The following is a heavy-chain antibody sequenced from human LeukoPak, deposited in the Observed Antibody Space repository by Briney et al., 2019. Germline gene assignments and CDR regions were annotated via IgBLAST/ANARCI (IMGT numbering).Heavy chain of an antibody. V-gene: IGHV3-53*01. D-gene: IGHD4-17*01. CDR3: ARGSPEILRAYYYYYMDV. CDR1: GFTVSSKY. CDR2: IYSGGST. J-gene: IGHJ6*03. Sequence: GGSLRLSCAASGFTVSSKYMGWVRQAPGKGLEWVSVIYSGGSTYYADSVKGRFTISRDNSKNTLYLQMNSLRAEDTAVYYCARGSPEILRAYYYYYMDVWGKGTTVTVSS.